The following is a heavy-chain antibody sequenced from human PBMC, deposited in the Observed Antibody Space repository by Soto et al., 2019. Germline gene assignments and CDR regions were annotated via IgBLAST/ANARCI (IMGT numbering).Heavy chain of an antibody. CDR2: IYYSGST. Sequence: SETLSLTCTVSGGSISSSSYYWGWIRQPPGKGLEWIGSIYYSGSTYYNPSLKSRVTMSLDTSKNQFFLSLTSVTAADTAVYFCARDRRDVYDASGNPYFLDSWGQGALVTVSS. D-gene: IGHD5-12*01. CDR1: GGSISSSSYY. V-gene: IGHV4-39*07. J-gene: IGHJ4*02. CDR3: ARDRRDVYDASGNPYFLDS.